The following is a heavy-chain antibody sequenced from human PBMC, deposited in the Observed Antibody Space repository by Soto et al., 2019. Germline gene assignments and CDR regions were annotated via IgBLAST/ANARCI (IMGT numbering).Heavy chain of an antibody. Sequence: EVQLVESGGGVVQPGESLRLSCAASGFTFKTYEMNWVRQAPGKGLEWVAYISGRGSSTFYADSVKGRCSISRDNDNDSVSLLMNDLRVDDTAVYYCARDRGYNTGWYGGALDFWGQGTLVTVSS. V-gene: IGHV3-48*03. D-gene: IGHD6-19*01. J-gene: IGHJ4*02. CDR2: ISGRGSST. CDR1: GFTFKTYE. CDR3: ARDRGYNTGWYGGALDF.